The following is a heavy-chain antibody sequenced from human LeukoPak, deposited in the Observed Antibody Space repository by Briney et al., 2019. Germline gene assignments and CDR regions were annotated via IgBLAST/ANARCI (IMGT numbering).Heavy chain of an antibody. V-gene: IGHV3-23*01. CDR1: GFTFSSYA. CDR2: ISGSGGST. D-gene: IGHD3-10*01. Sequence: GGSLRLSCAASGFTFSSYAMSWVRQALGKGLEWVSAISGSGGSTYYADSVKGRFTISRDNSKNTLYMQMNSLRAEDTAVYYCAKDRGVEADAFDIWGQGTMVTVSS. CDR3: AKDRGVEADAFDI. J-gene: IGHJ3*02.